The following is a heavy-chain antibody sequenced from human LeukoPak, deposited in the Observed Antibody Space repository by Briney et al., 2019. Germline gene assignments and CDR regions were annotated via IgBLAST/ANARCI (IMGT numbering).Heavy chain of an antibody. V-gene: IGHV3-9*01. J-gene: IGHJ4*02. CDR3: AKAKYYDILTGKLGGYYFDY. CDR1: GFTFDDYA. Sequence: GGSLRLSCAASGFTFDDYAMHWVRQAPGKGLEWVSGISWNSGSIGYADSVKGRFTISRDNAKNSLYLQMNSLRAEDTALYYCAKAKYYDILTGKLGGYYFDYWGQGTLVAVSS. CDR2: ISWNSGSI. D-gene: IGHD3-9*01.